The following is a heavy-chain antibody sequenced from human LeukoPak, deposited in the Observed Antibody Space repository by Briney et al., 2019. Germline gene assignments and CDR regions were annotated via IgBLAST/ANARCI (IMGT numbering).Heavy chain of an antibody. J-gene: IGHJ4*02. D-gene: IGHD3-10*01. CDR3: ARWGGVRGVTDY. Sequence: SETLSLTCTVSGGSISSGDYYWSWIRQPPGKGLEWIGYIYYSGSTYYNPSLKSRVTISVDTSKNQFSLKLSSVTAADTAVYYCARWGGVRGVTDYWGQGTLVTVSS. V-gene: IGHV4-30-4*01. CDR1: GGSISSGDYY. CDR2: IYYSGST.